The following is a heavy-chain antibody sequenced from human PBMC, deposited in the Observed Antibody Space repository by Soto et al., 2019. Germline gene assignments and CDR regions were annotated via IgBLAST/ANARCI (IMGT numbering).Heavy chain of an antibody. CDR3: ARVVDIVATNFDY. CDR1: GGSFSGYY. J-gene: IGHJ4*02. V-gene: IGHV4-34*01. D-gene: IGHD5-12*01. Sequence: PSETLSLTCAVYGGSFSGYYWSWIRQPPGKGLEWIGEINHSGSTNYNPSLKSRVTISVDTSKNQFSLKLSSVTAADTAVYYCARVVDIVATNFDYWGQGTLVTVSS. CDR2: INHSGST.